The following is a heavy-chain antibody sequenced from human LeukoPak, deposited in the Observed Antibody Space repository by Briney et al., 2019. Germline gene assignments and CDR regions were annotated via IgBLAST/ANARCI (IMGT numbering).Heavy chain of an antibody. CDR3: VRELGYCSSTSCSEPDDVFDI. CDR1: GGSISSYY. J-gene: IGHJ3*02. V-gene: IGHV4-4*07. CDR2: IYTSGST. Sequence: SETLSLTCTVSGGSISSYYWSWIRQPAGKGLEWIGRIYTSGSTNYNPSLKSRVTMSVDTSKDQFSLKLSSVTAADTAVYYCVRELGYCSSTSCSEPDDVFDIWGQGTMVTVSS. D-gene: IGHD2-2*01.